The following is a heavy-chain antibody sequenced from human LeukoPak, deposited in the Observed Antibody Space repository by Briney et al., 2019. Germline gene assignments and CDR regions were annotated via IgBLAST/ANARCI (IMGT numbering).Heavy chain of an antibody. CDR3: AREFAAAAGIHYFDY. CDR2: ISAYNGNT. J-gene: IGHJ4*02. CDR1: SYTFTNYA. D-gene: IGHD6-13*01. Sequence: ASVKVSCKASSYTFTNYAFTWVRQAPGQGLEWMGWISAYNGNTNYAQKLQGRVTMTTDTSTSTAYMELSGLRSEDTAVYYCAREFAAAAGIHYFDYWGQGTLVTVSS. V-gene: IGHV1-18*01.